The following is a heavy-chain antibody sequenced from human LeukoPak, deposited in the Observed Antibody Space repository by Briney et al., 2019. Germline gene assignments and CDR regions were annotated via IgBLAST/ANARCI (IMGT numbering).Heavy chain of an antibody. CDR3: ARPTYCGGDCYSSYYYGMDV. J-gene: IGHJ6*02. Sequence: ASVKVSCKASGYTFTSYDINWVRQATGQGLEWMGWMNPNSGNTGYAQKFQGRVTITADESTSTACMELSSLRSEDTAVYYCARPTYCGGDCYSSYYYGMDVWGQGTTVTVSS. CDR2: MNPNSGNT. CDR1: GYTFTSYD. V-gene: IGHV1-8*01. D-gene: IGHD2-21*02.